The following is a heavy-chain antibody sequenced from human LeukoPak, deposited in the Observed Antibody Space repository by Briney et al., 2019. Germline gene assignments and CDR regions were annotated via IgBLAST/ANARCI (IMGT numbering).Heavy chain of an antibody. V-gene: IGHV1-2*02. Sequence: ASVKVSCKASGYTFTGYYMHWVRQAPGQGLEWMGWINPNSGGTNYAQKFQGRVTMTRDTSISTAYMELSRLRSDDTAVYYCATDRGSYGNYYYYGMDVWGQGTTVTVSS. CDR1: GYTFTGYY. D-gene: IGHD1-26*01. CDR2: INPNSGGT. J-gene: IGHJ6*02. CDR3: ATDRGSYGNYYYYGMDV.